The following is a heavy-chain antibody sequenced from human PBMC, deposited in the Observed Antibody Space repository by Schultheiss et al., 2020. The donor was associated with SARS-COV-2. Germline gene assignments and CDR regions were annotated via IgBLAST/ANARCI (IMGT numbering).Heavy chain of an antibody. D-gene: IGHD6-19*01. CDR3: ARRTGAAVADSIDY. Sequence: GSLRLSCAVYVGSFSGYYWSWIRQPPGRGLEWIGEINHSGTTNYNPSLKSRVTMSVDTSKNQFSLKLSSVTATDTAVYYCARRTGAAVADSIDYWGQGTLVTVSS. CDR2: INHSGTT. V-gene: IGHV4-34*01. CDR1: VGSFSGYY. J-gene: IGHJ4*02.